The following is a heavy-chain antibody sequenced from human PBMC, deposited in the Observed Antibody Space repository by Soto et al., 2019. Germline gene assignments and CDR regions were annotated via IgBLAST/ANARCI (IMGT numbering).Heavy chain of an antibody. CDR1: GYTFTIYY. CDR3: ARDLRNRHYYDSSGYSGDY. J-gene: IGHJ4*02. Sequence: EASVKVSCTASGYTFTIYYMHWVRQAPGQGLEWMGIINPSGGSTSYAQKFQGRVTMTRDTFTSTVYMELSSLRSEDTAVYYCARDLRNRHYYDSSGYSGDYWGQGTLVTVSS. V-gene: IGHV1-46*01. CDR2: INPSGGST. D-gene: IGHD3-22*01.